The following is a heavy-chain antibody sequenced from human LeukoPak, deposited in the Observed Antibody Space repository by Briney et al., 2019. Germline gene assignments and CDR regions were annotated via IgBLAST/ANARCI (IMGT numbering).Heavy chain of an antibody. CDR1: GFTFDDYA. Sequence: PGGSLRLSCAASGFTFDDYAMHWVRQAPGKGLEWVSGISWNSGGIGYADSVKGRFTISRDNAKNSLYLQMNSLRAEDTAVYYCARGRIAAAGIYYYYGMDVWGQGTTVTVSS. J-gene: IGHJ6*02. D-gene: IGHD6-13*01. CDR3: ARGRIAAAGIYYYYGMDV. CDR2: ISWNSGGI. V-gene: IGHV3-9*01.